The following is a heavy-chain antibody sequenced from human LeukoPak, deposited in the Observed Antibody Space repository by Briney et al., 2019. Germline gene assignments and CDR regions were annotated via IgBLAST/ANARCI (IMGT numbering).Heavy chain of an antibody. V-gene: IGHV1-46*01. CDR2: IYPRDGST. Sequence: ASVKVSCKAPGGTFSSYAINWVRQAPGQGLEWMGMIYPRDGSTSYAQNFQGRVTVTRDTSTTTVHMELRGLRSEDTAVYYCARDQEGFDYWGQGTVVTVSS. J-gene: IGHJ4*02. CDR1: GGTFSSYA. CDR3: ARDQEGFDY.